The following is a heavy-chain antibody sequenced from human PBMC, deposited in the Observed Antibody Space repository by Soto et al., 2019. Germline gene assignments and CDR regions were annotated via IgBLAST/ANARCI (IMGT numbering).Heavy chain of an antibody. D-gene: IGHD5-18*01. CDR3: VRDRDGYRYGSTIDS. CDR1: GFTFNSYG. CDR2: IWFDGSNK. J-gene: IGHJ4*02. Sequence: QVQLVESGGGVVQPGRSLRLSCAASGFTFNSYGMHWVRQAPGRGLEWVAVIWFDGSNKYYADSVKGRFTISRDNSKNTLYLQMSSLRAEDTAVYYCVRDRDGYRYGSTIDSWGRGTLVTVSS. V-gene: IGHV3-33*01.